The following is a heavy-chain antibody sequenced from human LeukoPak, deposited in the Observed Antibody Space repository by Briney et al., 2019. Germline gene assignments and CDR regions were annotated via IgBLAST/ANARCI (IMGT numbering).Heavy chain of an antibody. V-gene: IGHV3-11*04. D-gene: IGHD2-21*02. CDR2: ISNSGTPT. CDR3: ARDGSRGNLVTAPDY. CDR1: GFSFNDYY. J-gene: IGHJ4*02. Sequence: GGSLRLSCATSGFSFNDYYMTWIRQAPGRGLEWVSYISNSGTPTYYADSVKGRFTISRDNAKNSLYLQMNSLRAEDTAVYYCARDGSRGNLVTAPDYWGQGTLVTVSS.